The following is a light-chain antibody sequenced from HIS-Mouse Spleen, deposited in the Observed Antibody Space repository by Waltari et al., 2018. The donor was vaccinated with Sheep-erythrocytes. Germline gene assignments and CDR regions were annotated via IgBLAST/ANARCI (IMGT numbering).Light chain of an antibody. CDR2: DPS. J-gene: IGKJ2*01. CDR1: QSVSSY. CDR3: QQRSNWYT. V-gene: IGKV3-11*01. Sequence: EIVLTQSPATLSLSPGERATLSCRASQSVSSYLAWYQQKPGQAPRRLIYDPSNRATGIPARFSGSGSGTDFTLTISSLEPEDFAVYYCQQRSNWYTFGQGTKLEIK.